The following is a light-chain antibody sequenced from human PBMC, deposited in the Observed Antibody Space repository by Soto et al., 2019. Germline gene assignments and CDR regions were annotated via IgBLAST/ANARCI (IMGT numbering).Light chain of an antibody. Sequence: QSALTQPASVSGSPGQSITISCTGTSSDVDGYNYVSWYQQHPGKAPKLMIYDVSNRPSGVSNRFSGSKSGNTASLTISGLQAEDEADYYCSSYTSSSTLYFFGTGTKLTVL. CDR1: SSDVDGYNY. V-gene: IGLV2-14*01. J-gene: IGLJ1*01. CDR3: SSYTSSSTLYF. CDR2: DVS.